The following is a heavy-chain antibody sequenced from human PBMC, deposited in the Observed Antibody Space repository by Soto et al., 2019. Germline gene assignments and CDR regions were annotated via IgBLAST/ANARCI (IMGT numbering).Heavy chain of an antibody. CDR3: AHRLGGSGVVTPFNY. CDR2: IYCDDDR. CDR1: GFSFRTSGVG. J-gene: IGHJ4*02. Sequence: QVTLKESGPTQVKPTQTLTLTCTFSGFSFRTSGVGVGWIRQPPGKALEWLALIYCDDDRRYSPSLKDRLTITKDTSKSQVVLTMTNVDTSDTGTYYCAHRLGGSGVVTPFNYWGQGIPVTVSS. D-gene: IGHD3-3*01. V-gene: IGHV2-5*02.